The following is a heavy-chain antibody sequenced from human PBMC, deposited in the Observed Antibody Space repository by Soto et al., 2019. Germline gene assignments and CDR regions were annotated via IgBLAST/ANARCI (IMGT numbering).Heavy chain of an antibody. Sequence: GGSLRLSCTASGFTFGDYAMSWFRQAPGKGLEWVGFIRSKAYGGTTEYAASVKGRFTISRDDSKSIAYLQMNSLKTEDTAVYYCTRDILWFGELSGGYPWYYYGMDVWGQGTTVTVSS. D-gene: IGHD3-10*01. CDR1: GFTFGDYA. CDR2: IRSKAYGGTT. V-gene: IGHV3-49*03. CDR3: TRDILWFGELSGGYPWYYYGMDV. J-gene: IGHJ6*02.